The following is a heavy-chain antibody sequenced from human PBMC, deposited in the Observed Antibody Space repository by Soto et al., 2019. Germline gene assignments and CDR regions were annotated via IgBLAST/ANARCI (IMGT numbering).Heavy chain of an antibody. V-gene: IGHV3-23*01. CDR1: GFTFSSHA. CDR3: AKDIEYSYGFGRFDY. J-gene: IGHJ4*02. CDR2: ISGSGGST. Sequence: PGGSLRLSCAASGFTFSSHAMSWVRQAPGKGLEWVSAISGSGGSTYYADSVKGRFTISRDNSKNTLYLQMNSLRAEDTAVYYCAKDIEYSYGFGRFDYWAQGTLVTVSS. D-gene: IGHD5-18*01.